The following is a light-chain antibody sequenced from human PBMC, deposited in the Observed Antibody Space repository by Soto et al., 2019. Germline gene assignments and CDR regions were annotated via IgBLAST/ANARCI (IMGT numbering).Light chain of an antibody. V-gene: IGKV3-20*01. CDR3: QHYNGWPL. Sequence: EIVLTQSPGTLSLSPGERATLSCRASQSVSSSYLAWYQQKPGQAPRLLIYGASSRATGIPDRFSGSGSGTDFTLTISRLEPEDFATYYCQHYNGWPLFGPGTKVDIK. J-gene: IGKJ3*01. CDR1: QSVSSSY. CDR2: GAS.